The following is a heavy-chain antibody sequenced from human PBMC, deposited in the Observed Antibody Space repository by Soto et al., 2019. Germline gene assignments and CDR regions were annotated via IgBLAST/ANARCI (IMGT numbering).Heavy chain of an antibody. J-gene: IGHJ4*02. CDR2: ISGSGGST. Sequence: EVQLVESGGGLVQPGGSLRLSCAASGFTFSSYAMSWVRQAPGKGLEWVSAISGSGGSTYYADSVKGRFTISRDNSKNTLYLQMNSLRAEDTAVYYCAKEGAYYDSSGYYYDSNIFDYWGQGTLVTVSS. CDR3: AKEGAYYDSSGYYYDSNIFDY. V-gene: IGHV3-23*04. D-gene: IGHD3-22*01. CDR1: GFTFSSYA.